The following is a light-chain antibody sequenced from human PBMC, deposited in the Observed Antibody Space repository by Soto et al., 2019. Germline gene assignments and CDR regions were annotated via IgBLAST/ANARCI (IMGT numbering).Light chain of an antibody. CDR1: QSVSSSY. Sequence: EIVLTQSPATLSLSPGERTTLSCGASQSVSSSYLAWYQQTPGLAPRLLIYDAASRATGIPDRFSGGGSGTDFTLTISTLEPEDFEVYYWQQYGNSPITFGQGTRLEIK. J-gene: IGKJ5*01. CDR3: QQYGNSPIT. CDR2: DAA. V-gene: IGKV3D-20*01.